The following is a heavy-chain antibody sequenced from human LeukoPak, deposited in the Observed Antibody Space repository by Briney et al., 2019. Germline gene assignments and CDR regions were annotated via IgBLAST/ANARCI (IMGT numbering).Heavy chain of an antibody. CDR3: ARVVPYCSSTSCYNWFDP. D-gene: IGHD2-2*01. CDR2: INPNSGGT. Sequence: ASVKVSCKASGYTFTGYYMHWVRQAPGQGLEWMGWINPNSGGTNYAQKFQGRVTMTRDTSISTAYMELSRLRSDDTAVYYCARVVPYCSSTSCYNWFDPWGQGTLVTVSS. J-gene: IGHJ5*02. CDR1: GYTFTGYY. V-gene: IGHV1-2*02.